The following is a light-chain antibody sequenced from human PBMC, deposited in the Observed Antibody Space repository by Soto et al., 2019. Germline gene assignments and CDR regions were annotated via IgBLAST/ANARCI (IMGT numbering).Light chain of an antibody. CDR3: QQYGTAPT. V-gene: IGKV3-20*01. J-gene: IGKJ4*01. CDR1: QSVSSIY. CDR2: GAS. Sequence: IVLTQSPGTVSLSPGERATLSCRASQSVSSIYLVWYQKKPGQAPRLLIYGASSRATGIPDRFSGSGSGTDFTLTISRLEAEDSAVYYCQQYGTAPTFGGGNKVEIK.